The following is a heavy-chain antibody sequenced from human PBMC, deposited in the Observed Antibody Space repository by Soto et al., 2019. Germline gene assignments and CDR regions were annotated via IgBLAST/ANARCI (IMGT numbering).Heavy chain of an antibody. CDR2: INTGNGNT. V-gene: IGHV1-3*04. J-gene: IGHJ5*02. CDR1: GYTLANYV. Sequence: GVSVKVSCKASGYTLANYVIQWVRQAPGQRLEWMGWINTGNGNTKYSQKLQSRVNISRDTSANTAYMELGSLRSEDTAVYYCAHSWSQYGVGRWFDPWGPGTLVTVSS. CDR3: AHSWSQYGVGRWFDP. D-gene: IGHD1-26*01.